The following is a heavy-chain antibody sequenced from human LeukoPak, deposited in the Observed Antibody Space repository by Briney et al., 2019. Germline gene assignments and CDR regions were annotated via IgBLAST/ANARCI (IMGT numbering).Heavy chain of an antibody. J-gene: IGHJ3*02. D-gene: IGHD6-19*01. V-gene: IGHV3-30*03. CDR3: ARDRIAVAGISAFDI. Sequence: GGSLRLSCAASGFTFSTYSMNWVRQAPGKGLEWVAVISYDGSNKYYADSVKGRFTISRDNSKNTLYLQMNSLRAEDTAVYYCARDRIAVAGISAFDIWGQGTMVTVSS. CDR2: ISYDGSNK. CDR1: GFTFSTYS.